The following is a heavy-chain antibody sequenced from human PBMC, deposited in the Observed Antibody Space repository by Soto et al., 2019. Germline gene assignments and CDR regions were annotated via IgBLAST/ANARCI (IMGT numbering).Heavy chain of an antibody. V-gene: IGHV4-31*03. CDR3: ARSVDP. CDR1: GGSISSSSYY. Sequence: PSETLSLTCTVSGGSISSSSYYWGWIRQHPGKGLEWIGNIYYSGTTYYNPSLKSRVTISVDTSKNQFSLKLSSVTAADTAVYYCARSVDPWGQGTLVTVSS. J-gene: IGHJ5*02. CDR2: IYYSGTT.